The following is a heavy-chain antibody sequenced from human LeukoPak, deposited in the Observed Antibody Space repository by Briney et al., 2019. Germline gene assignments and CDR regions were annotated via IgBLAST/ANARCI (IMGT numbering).Heavy chain of an antibody. D-gene: IGHD3-3*01. CDR2: ISYDGSNK. CDR3: ARGHDFWSGYYSYYFDY. Sequence: PGGSLRLSCAASGFTFSSYAMHWVRQAPGKGLEWVAVISYDGSNKYYADSVKGRFTIPRDNSKNTLYLQMNSLRAEDTAVYYCARGHDFWSGYYSYYFDYWGQGTLVTVSS. CDR1: GFTFSSYA. V-gene: IGHV3-30-3*01. J-gene: IGHJ4*02.